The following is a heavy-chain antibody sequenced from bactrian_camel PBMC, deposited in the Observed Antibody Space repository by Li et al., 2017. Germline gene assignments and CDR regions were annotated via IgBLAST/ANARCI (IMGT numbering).Heavy chain of an antibody. CDR3: ATTGFDF. Sequence: HVQLVESGGGSVQAGGSLRLSCAASGYTVSSTRMGWFRQAPGKEREGVATFGTDGSTTYADSMKGRFTISRDNAKNTVYLQIDSLKFEDTALYYCATTGFDFWGQGTQVTVS. CDR1: GYTVSSTR. V-gene: IGHV3S53*01. D-gene: IGHD5*01. CDR2: FGTDGST. J-gene: IGHJ4*01.